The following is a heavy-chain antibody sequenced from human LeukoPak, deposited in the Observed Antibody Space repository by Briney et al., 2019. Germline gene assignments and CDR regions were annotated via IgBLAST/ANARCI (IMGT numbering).Heavy chain of an antibody. J-gene: IGHJ4*02. D-gene: IGHD3-10*01. CDR2: ISSGSGYI. CDR3: ARDGLGIDY. Sequence: KPGGSLRLSCAASGFTFSSCHMNWVRQAPGKGLEWVSSISSGSGYIHYADSVKGRFTISRDNAKKSLYLQMNSLRAEDTAVYYCARDGLGIDYWGQGTLVTVSS. CDR1: GFTFSSCH. V-gene: IGHV3-21*01.